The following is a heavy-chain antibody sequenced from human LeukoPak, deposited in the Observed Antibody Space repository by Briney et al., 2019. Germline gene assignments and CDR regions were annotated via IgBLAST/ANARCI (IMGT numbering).Heavy chain of an antibody. D-gene: IGHD3-16*01. V-gene: IGHV3-66*02. Sequence: GGSLRLSCAASGFTVSNNYMSWVRQAPGKGLEWVSVIYSGDNTYYVESVKGRFTISRDNSKNTLFFQMNRLRAEDTAVYYCAGRRVLDASFDYWGQGTLVTVSS. CDR2: IYSGDNT. J-gene: IGHJ4*02. CDR3: AGRRVLDASFDY. CDR1: GFTVSNNY.